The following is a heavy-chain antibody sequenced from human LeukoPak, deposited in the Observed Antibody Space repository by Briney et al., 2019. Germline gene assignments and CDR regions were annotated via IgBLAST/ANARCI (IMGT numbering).Heavy chain of an antibody. CDR1: GYTFISYA. D-gene: IGHD2-21*02. CDR2: ISYDGSNK. CDR3: ARAGHIVVVTAIHLDY. Sequence: PGGSLRLSCAASGYTFISYAMHWVRQAPGKGLEWVAVISYDGSNKYYADSVKGRFTISRDNSKNTLYLQMNSLRAEDTAVYYCARAGHIVVVTAIHLDYWGQGTLVTVSS. V-gene: IGHV3-30*04. J-gene: IGHJ4*02.